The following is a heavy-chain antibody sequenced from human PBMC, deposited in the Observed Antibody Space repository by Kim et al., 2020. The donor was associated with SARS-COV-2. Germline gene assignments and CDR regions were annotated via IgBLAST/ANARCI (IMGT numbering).Heavy chain of an antibody. Sequence: ASVKVSCKASGYTFTSYGISWVRQAPGQGLEWMGGISAINGNANYAQKLQGRVTMTTDTSTSTAYMELRSLRSDDTAVYDCARGRLYYGGYVYYYGMDVWGQGTLVTVSS. CDR2: ISAINGNA. D-gene: IGHD4-17*01. CDR3: ARGRLYYGGYVYYYGMDV. CDR1: GYTFTSYG. J-gene: IGHJ6*02. V-gene: IGHV1-18*01.